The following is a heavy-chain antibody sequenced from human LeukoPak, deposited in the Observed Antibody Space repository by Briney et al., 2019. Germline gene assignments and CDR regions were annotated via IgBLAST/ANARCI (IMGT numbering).Heavy chain of an antibody. J-gene: IGHJ4*02. CDR3: ARDLSGVISY. CDR1: GASISSGGYY. V-gene: IGHV4-31*03. D-gene: IGHD3-10*01. Sequence: PSQTLSLTCTVSGASISSGGYYWSWIRQHPGKGLEWLGYIYYSGSSYYNPSLKSRVNISLDTSKNQFSLKLSSVTAADTAVYYCARDLSGVISYWGQGTRVTVSS. CDR2: IYYSGSS.